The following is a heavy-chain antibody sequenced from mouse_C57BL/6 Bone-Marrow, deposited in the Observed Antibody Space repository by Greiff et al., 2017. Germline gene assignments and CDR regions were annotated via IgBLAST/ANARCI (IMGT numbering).Heavy chain of an antibody. D-gene: IGHD2-1*01. Sequence: VNVVESGPELVKPGASVKISCKASGYAFSSSWMNWVKQRPGQGLEWIGRIYPGDGDTNYNGKFKGKATLTADKSSSTAYMQLSSLTSEDSAVYFCASRLRFAYWGQGTLVTVSA. CDR2: IYPGDGDT. V-gene: IGHV1-82*01. CDR3: ASRLRFAY. J-gene: IGHJ3*01. CDR1: GYAFSSSW.